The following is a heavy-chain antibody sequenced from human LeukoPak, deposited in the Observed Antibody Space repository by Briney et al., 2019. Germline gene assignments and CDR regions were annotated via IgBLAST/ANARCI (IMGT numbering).Heavy chain of an antibody. J-gene: IGHJ6*03. CDR2: IYYSGST. CDR1: GCSISSYY. CDR3: ARGRGIYSGYQNYYYYYMDV. D-gene: IGHD5-12*01. Sequence: PSETLSLTCTVSGCSISSYYWSWIRQPPGKGLEWIGYIYYSGSTNYNPSLKSRVTISVDTSKNQFSLKLSSVTAADTAVYYCARGRGIYSGYQNYYYYYMDVWGKGTTVTISS. V-gene: IGHV4-59*01.